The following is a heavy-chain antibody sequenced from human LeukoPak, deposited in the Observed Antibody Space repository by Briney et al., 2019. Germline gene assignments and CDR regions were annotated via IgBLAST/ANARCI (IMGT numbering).Heavy chain of an antibody. J-gene: IGHJ4*02. CDR2: ISGDGVTT. V-gene: IGHV3-64*04. D-gene: IGHD2-15*01. CDR3: ARDGASRGAPDDY. CDR1: GFTFSISA. Sequence: GGSLRLSCSASGFTFSISAMHWVRQAPGKGLQYVSVISGDGVTTSYADFVKGRFTISRDNSKNTMYLQMNSLRSEDTAVYYCARDGASRGAPDDYWGQGTLVTVSS.